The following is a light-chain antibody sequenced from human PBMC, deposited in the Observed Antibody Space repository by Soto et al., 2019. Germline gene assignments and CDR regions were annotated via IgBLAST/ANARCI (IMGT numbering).Light chain of an antibody. CDR2: DAS. V-gene: IGKV3-11*01. CDR3: QQRGLT. CDR1: QSVSYY. Sequence: EIVLTQSPATLSLSPGERATLSCRASQSVSYYLAWYQQKPGQAPRLLIYDASKRATGIPARFSGSGSGTDCNLTISSLEPEDFAVYYCQQRGLTFGPGTKVDIK. J-gene: IGKJ3*01.